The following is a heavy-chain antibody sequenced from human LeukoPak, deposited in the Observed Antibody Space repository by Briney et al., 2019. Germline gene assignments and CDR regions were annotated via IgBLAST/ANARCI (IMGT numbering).Heavy chain of an antibody. J-gene: IGHJ1*01. D-gene: IGHD6-13*01. V-gene: IGHV3-7*05. Sequence: GGSLRLSCAASGFTFSSFWMNWVRQAPGKGLGWVANIKQDGSEKYFVDSVKGRFTISRDNAKNSLYLQMNSLRAEDTAVYYSSLEGSSWYRYFQHWGQGTLVTVSS. CDR3: SLEGSSWYRYFQH. CDR1: GFTFSSFW. CDR2: IKQDGSEK.